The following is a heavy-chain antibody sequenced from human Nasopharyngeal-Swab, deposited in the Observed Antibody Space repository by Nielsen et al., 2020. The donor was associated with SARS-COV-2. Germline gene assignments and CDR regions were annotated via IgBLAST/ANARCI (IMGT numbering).Heavy chain of an antibody. Sequence: GGSLRLSCVVSGITFSASAMNWVRQAPGKGLEWIAHHSVRTIATAYADSVKGRFTISRDDAKNSLYLQMNSLRDEDTALYYCARGRDYALDYWGQGTLATVTS. CDR2: HSVRTIAT. CDR3: ARGRDYALDY. D-gene: IGHD4-17*01. V-gene: IGHV3-48*02. J-gene: IGHJ4*02. CDR1: GITFSASA.